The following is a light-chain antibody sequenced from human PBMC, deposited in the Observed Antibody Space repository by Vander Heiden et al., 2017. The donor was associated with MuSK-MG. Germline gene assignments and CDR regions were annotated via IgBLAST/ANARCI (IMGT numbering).Light chain of an antibody. J-gene: IGLJ3*02. CDR2: DVS. Sequence: QSALIHPPSVSGSPGQSLTIPYTDTPPDVGGYNDVTWYQQHAGKAPRLLLYDVSERPSGVSSRFSGSKSGNTASLSISGLQAEDEALYYCSSYTSVYSLVFGGGTKVTVL. CDR3: SSYTSVYSLV. CDR1: PPDVGGYND. V-gene: IGLV2-14*03.